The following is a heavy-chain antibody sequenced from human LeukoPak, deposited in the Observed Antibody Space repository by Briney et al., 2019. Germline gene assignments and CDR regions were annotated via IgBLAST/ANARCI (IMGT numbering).Heavy chain of an antibody. CDR1: GWSFTRYW. V-gene: IGHV5-10-1*01. D-gene: IGHD6-13*01. Sequence: GESLRISCKGSGWSFTRYWMSWVRQMPGKGLEWMGRIDPSDSYTNYSPSFQGHVTISADKSISTAYLQWSSLKASDTSMYYCAGRDSSIQVQDYYYGMDVWGQGTTVTVSS. J-gene: IGHJ6*02. CDR2: IDPSDSYT. CDR3: AGRDSSIQVQDYYYGMDV.